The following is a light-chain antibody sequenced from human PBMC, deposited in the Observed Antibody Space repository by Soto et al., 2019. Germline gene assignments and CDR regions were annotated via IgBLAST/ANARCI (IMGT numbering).Light chain of an antibody. V-gene: IGKV3-20*01. CDR1: HSVSSNY. CDR2: GAS. CDR3: QHYGSSPPEFT. Sequence: PGKRTTLSCRASHSVSSNYLAWYQQRPGQAPRLLIFGASYRAAGIPDRFSGSGSGTDFILTISRLEPEDFAVYYCQHYGSSPPEFTFGPGTKVDSK. J-gene: IGKJ3*01.